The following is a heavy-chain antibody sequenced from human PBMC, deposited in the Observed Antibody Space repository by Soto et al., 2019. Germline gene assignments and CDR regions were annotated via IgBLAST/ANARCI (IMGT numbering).Heavy chain of an antibody. CDR1: GGSISSGGYY. V-gene: IGHV4-31*03. Sequence: SETLSLTCTVSGGSISSGGYYWSWIRQHPGKGLEWIGYIYYSGSTYYNPSLKSRVSISVDTSKTQFSLKMNSVTAADTAVYYCAGAKHDIWTGHKTFDYWGQGTQVTVSS. CDR3: AGAKHDIWTGHKTFDY. J-gene: IGHJ4*02. D-gene: IGHD3-9*01. CDR2: IYYSGST.